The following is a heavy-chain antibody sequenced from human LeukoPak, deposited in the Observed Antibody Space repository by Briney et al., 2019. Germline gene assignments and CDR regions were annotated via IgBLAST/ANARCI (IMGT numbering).Heavy chain of an antibody. V-gene: IGHV1-69*05. D-gene: IGHD6-6*01. CDR2: NIPIFGTA. CDR3: ARDHGEMGSSSLDY. J-gene: IGHJ4*02. Sequence: SVKVSCKASGGTFSSYAISWVRQAPGQGLEWMGGNIPIFGTANYAQKFQGRVTITTDESTSTAYMELSSLRSEDTAVYYCARDHGEMGSSSLDYWGQGTLVTVSS. CDR1: GGTFSSYA.